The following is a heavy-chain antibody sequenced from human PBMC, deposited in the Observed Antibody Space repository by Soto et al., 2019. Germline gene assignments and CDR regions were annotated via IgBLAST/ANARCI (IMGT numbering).Heavy chain of an antibody. Sequence: QVQLQESGPGLVKPSETLSLTCTVSGGSISSYYWSWIRQPPGKGLEWIGYIYYSGSTNYNPSLKGRVTISVDASKNQFSLKLSSVTAADTAVYYWARGGYDPFDYWGQGTLVTVSS. CDR3: ARGGYDPFDY. V-gene: IGHV4-59*01. J-gene: IGHJ4*02. D-gene: IGHD5-12*01. CDR2: IYYSGST. CDR1: GGSISSYY.